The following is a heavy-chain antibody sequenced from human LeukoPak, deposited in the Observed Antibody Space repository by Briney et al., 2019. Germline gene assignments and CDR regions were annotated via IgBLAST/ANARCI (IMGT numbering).Heavy chain of an antibody. D-gene: IGHD1-26*01. CDR1: GYTFTSYD. V-gene: IGHV1-8*01. J-gene: IGHJ4*02. CDR2: MNPNSGNT. CDR3: ARAGRRVGAALFYY. Sequence: ASVKFSCKASGYTFTSYDINWVRQATGQGLEWMGWMNPNSGNTGYAQKFQGRVTMTRNTSISTAYMELSSLRSEDTAVYYCARAGRRVGAALFYYWGQGTLVTVSS.